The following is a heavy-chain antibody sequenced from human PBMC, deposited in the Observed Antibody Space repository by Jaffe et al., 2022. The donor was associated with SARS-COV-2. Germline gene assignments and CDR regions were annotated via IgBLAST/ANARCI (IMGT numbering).Heavy chain of an antibody. CDR3: ASTETMVRGGAFDI. CDR2: ISSSSSTI. J-gene: IGHJ3*02. D-gene: IGHD3-10*01. V-gene: IGHV3-48*01. CDR1: GFTFSSYS. Sequence: EVQLVESGGGLVQPGGSLRLSCAASGFTFSSYSMNWVRQAPGKGLEWVSYISSSSSTIYYADSVKGRFTISRDNAKNSLYLQMNSLRAEDTAVYYCASTETMVRGGAFDIWGQGTMVTVSS.